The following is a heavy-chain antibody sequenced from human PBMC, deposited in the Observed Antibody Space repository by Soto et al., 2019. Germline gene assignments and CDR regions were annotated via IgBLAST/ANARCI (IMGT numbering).Heavy chain of an antibody. D-gene: IGHD3-9*01. V-gene: IGHV3-66*01. CDR1: GFTVSSNY. Sequence: EVQLVESGGGLVQPGGSLRLSCAASGFTVSSNYMSWVRQAPGKGLEWVSVIYSGGSTYYADSVKGRFTISRDNSKNTLYLQMNSLRAEDTAVYYCARGGGDYDILTGYSYYYYYMDVWGKGTTVTVSS. J-gene: IGHJ6*03. CDR3: ARGGGDYDILTGYSYYYYYMDV. CDR2: IYSGGST.